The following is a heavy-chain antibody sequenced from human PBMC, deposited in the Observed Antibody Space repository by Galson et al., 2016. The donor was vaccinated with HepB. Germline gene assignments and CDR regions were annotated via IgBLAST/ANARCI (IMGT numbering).Heavy chain of an antibody. CDR2: IDPNGGGT. D-gene: IGHD4/OR15-4a*01. Sequence: SVKVSCKASGYSFTDYHVYWVRQAPGQGLEWMGWIDPNGGGTIYAQKFLGRVTMTRDTSTSTAYMELSGLTSDDTAVYYCARLINRVGAGYWGQGTLVTVSS. J-gene: IGHJ4*02. CDR3: ARLINRVGAGY. V-gene: IGHV1-2*02. CDR1: GYSFTDYH.